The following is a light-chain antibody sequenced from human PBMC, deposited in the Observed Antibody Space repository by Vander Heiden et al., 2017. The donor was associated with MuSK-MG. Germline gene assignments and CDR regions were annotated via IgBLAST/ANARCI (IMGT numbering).Light chain of an antibody. CDR2: EAS. J-gene: IGKJ1*01. CDR1: QSISTC. CDR3: QQYNIYPWT. V-gene: IGKV1-5*01. Sequence: DIQVTSSPSPLSASVGDRGTITCRASQSISTCLAWYQQKPGKAPKRLIYEASRSESGVPSRFSGSGSGPEFTLTIRRLQPDDFATYYCQQYNIYPWTFGQGTMVEIK.